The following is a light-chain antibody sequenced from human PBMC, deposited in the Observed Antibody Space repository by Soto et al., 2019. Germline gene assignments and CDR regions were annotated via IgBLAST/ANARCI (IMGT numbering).Light chain of an antibody. CDR3: QQYGNSGVT. Sequence: EVVFTRTPVTLSLSPGERATLSCRASQTVRNNYLAWYQQKPGQAPRLLIYDASSRATGIPDRFSGSGSGTDFTLTISRLEPEDFAVYYCQQYGNSGVTFGPGTRLEIK. V-gene: IGKV3-20*01. CDR2: DAS. CDR1: QTVRNNY. J-gene: IGKJ5*01.